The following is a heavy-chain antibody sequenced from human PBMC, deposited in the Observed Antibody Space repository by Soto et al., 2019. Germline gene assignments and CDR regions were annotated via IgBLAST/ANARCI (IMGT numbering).Heavy chain of an antibody. J-gene: IGHJ1*01. CDR2: VNPSGGST. V-gene: IGHV1-46*01. CDR1: GYIFTAYS. CDR3: AREENCSDGICYSEYFQR. Sequence: QVQLVQSGAEVKKPGASVKVSCKASGYIFTAYSMHWVRQAPGQGLECMCVVNPSGGSTNYAQKFQGRITMPRDTSTSPVYMDLSSLTSEDTAVYYCAREENCSDGICYSEYFQRWGQGTLVTVSS. D-gene: IGHD2-15*01.